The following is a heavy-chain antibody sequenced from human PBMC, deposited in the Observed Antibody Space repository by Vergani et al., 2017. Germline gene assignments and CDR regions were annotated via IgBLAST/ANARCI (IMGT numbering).Heavy chain of an antibody. CDR1: GGSISSSSHF. D-gene: IGHD2-15*01. V-gene: IGHV4-61*02. CDR3: ARSRPYCTSGSCPAI. CDR2: IHTGGST. Sequence: QLQLHKSGPGLVKPSETLSLTCTLSGGSISSSSHFWSWIRQPAGKGPEWIGHIHTGGSTDLNPSFKSRVSISVDPSKSQFSLKLNSVTVADTAVYYCARSRPYCTSGSCPAIWGQGTLVTVSS. J-gene: IGHJ4*02.